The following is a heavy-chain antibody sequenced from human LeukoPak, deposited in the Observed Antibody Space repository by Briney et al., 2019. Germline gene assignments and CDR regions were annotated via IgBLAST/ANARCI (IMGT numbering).Heavy chain of an antibody. J-gene: IGHJ5*02. Sequence: SETLSLTCTVSGGSISSYYWSWIRQPAGKGLEWIGYIYYSGSTNYNPSLKSRVIISVDTSKNQFSPKLSSVTAADTAVYYCAREKKAVAAARYNWFDPWGQGTLVTVSS. V-gene: IGHV4-59*01. CDR2: IYYSGST. D-gene: IGHD2-15*01. CDR3: AREKKAVAAARYNWFDP. CDR1: GGSISSYY.